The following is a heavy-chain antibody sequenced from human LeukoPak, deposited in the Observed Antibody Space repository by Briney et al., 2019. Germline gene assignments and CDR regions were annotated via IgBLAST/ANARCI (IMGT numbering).Heavy chain of an antibody. Sequence: GGSLRLSCAASGFTFSSYWMSWVRQAPGRGLEWVANIEEDGDTTYYVDSVKGRFTISRDNAKNSLYLQMNSLRAEDTAVYYCVRGGSFWGQGTLVTVSS. CDR1: GFTFSSYW. D-gene: IGHD3-10*01. CDR2: IEEDGDTT. V-gene: IGHV3-7*01. J-gene: IGHJ4*02. CDR3: VRGGSF.